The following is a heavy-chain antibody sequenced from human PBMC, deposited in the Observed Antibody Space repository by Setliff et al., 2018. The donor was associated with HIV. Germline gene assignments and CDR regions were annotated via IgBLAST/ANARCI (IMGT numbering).Heavy chain of an antibody. Sequence: SETLSLTCTVSGGSISSGSYYWNWIRQPAGKGLEWIGRIYTSGNTNSNPSLKRRVTISVDTSKNQFSLKLSSVTAADTAVYYCARPYIGSSSWYFEYWSPGALVTVSS. D-gene: IGHD1-26*01. J-gene: IGHJ4*02. CDR2: IYTSGNT. V-gene: IGHV4-61*02. CDR1: GGSISSGSYY. CDR3: ARPYIGSSSWYFEY.